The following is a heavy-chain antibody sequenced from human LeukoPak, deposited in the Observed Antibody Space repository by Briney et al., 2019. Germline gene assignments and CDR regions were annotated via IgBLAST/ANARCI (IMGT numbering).Heavy chain of an antibody. CDR3: AREPYCSGGSCYLYYFDY. CDR2: ISSSGSTI. CDR1: GFTFSSYE. J-gene: IGHJ4*02. D-gene: IGHD2-15*01. Sequence: PGGSLRLSCAASGFTFSSYEMNWVRQAPGKGLEWVSYISSSGSTIYYADSVKGRFTISRDNAKNSLYPQMNSLRAEDTAVYYCAREPYCSGGSCYLYYFDYWGQGTLVTVSS. V-gene: IGHV3-48*03.